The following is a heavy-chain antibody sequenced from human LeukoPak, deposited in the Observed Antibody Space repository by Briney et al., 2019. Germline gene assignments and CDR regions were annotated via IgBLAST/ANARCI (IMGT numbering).Heavy chain of an antibody. CDR1: GFTFGTHS. CDR3: ARVSTAVSLAIDY. Sequence: TGGSLRLSCAPSGFTFGTHSMNWVRQAPGKGLEWVSYISSSRSVIYYADSVKGRFTISRDNAKNSLYLQMNSLRAEDTAVYYCARVSTAVSLAIDYWGQGTLVTVST. V-gene: IGHV3-21*05. CDR2: ISSSRSVI. D-gene: IGHD6-13*01. J-gene: IGHJ4*02.